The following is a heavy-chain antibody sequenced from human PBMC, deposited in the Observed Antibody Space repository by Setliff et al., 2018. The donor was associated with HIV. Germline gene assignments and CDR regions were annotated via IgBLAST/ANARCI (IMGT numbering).Heavy chain of an antibody. Sequence: SETLSLTCIVSGGSISGSSYYWGWIRQSPGKGLEWIGNMYYSGSTYYNPSLKSRVTISVDLSKNQLSLELTSVTAADTAIYYCARDKGRPHHFDNNGYYRSGTFDIWGHGTMVTVSS. CDR2: MYYSGST. V-gene: IGHV4-39*02. D-gene: IGHD3-22*01. CDR1: GGSISGSSYY. CDR3: ARDKGRPHHFDNNGYYRSGTFDI. J-gene: IGHJ3*02.